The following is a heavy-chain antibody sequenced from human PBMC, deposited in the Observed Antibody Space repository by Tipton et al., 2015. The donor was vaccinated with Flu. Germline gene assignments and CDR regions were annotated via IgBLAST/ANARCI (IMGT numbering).Heavy chain of an antibody. Sequence: QLVQSGAEVKKPGESLKISCKGSGYRFTSNWIGWVRQMPGKGLEWMGIIYPGDSNTRYSPSFQGQVTISADKSISTAYLQWTSLKASDSAMYYCAGYVYSGSWLDAFDIWGQGTMVTVSS. V-gene: IGHV5-51*01. CDR1: GYRFTSNW. J-gene: IGHJ3*02. CDR3: AGYVYSGSWLDAFDI. D-gene: IGHD6-13*01. CDR2: IYPGDSNT.